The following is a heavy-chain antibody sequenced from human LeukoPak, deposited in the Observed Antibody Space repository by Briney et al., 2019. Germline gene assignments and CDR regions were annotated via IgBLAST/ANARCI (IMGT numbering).Heavy chain of an antibody. Sequence: ASVKVSCKASGYTFTGYYMHWVRQAPGQGLEWMGWINPNSGGTNYAQRFQGRVTMTRDTSISTAYMDLSRLRSDDTAVYYCARGSIVGATFDYFDYWGQGTLVTVSS. CDR2: INPNSGGT. CDR1: GYTFTGYY. CDR3: ARGSIVGATFDYFDY. D-gene: IGHD1-26*01. J-gene: IGHJ4*02. V-gene: IGHV1-2*02.